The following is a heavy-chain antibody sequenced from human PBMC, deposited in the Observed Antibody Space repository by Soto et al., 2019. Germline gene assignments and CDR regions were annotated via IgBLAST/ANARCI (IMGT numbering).Heavy chain of an antibody. CDR1: GGAISGYY. J-gene: IGHJ5*02. V-gene: IGHV4-59*01. Sequence: SETLSLTCTVSGGAISGYYWTWIRQPPGKELEWIGDVYYSGSTNYNPSLKSRVTISVDTSKTQFSLQLKSVTAADTAVYYCARAYSSSWNWFDPWGQGTLVTVSS. D-gene: IGHD6-13*01. CDR3: ARAYSSSWNWFDP. CDR2: VYYSGST.